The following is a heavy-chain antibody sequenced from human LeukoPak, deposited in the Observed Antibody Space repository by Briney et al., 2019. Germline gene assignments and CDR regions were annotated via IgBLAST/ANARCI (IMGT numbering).Heavy chain of an antibody. CDR1: GGSISSSSYY. CDR2: IYTSGST. J-gene: IGHJ4*02. CDR3: ARQGGYYDSSGIC. Sequence: KPSETLSLTCTVSGGSISSSSYYWGWIRQPPGKGLEWIGRIYTSGSTNYNPSLKSRVTISVDTSKNQFSLKLSSVTAADTAVYYCARQGGYYDSSGICWGQGTLVTVSS. D-gene: IGHD3-22*01. V-gene: IGHV4-39*01.